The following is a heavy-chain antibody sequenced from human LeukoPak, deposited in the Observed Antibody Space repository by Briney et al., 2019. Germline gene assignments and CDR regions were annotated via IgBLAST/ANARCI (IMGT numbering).Heavy chain of an antibody. J-gene: IGHJ4*02. CDR3: ARRPSASWYFDY. D-gene: IGHD6-6*01. Sequence: SGPTLANPTQTLTLTCTFSGFSLSSSGVGVGWIRQPPGKALEWLALIYWDGDKRYSPSLKSRLTITKDTSKNQVVLTMTNMDPVDTATYYCARRPSASWYFDYWGQGTLVTVSS. CDR1: GFSLSSSGVG. V-gene: IGHV2-5*02. CDR2: IYWDGDK.